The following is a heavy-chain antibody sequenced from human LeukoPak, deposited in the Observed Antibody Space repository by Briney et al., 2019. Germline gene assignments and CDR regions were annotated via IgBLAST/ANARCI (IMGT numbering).Heavy chain of an antibody. Sequence: SDTLSLIWTVSGGSLTRYYWSWIRQPAGQGLEWIGRIYTSESPTYNPPLKSRVTMSLDPSRNQLSLKLTSVTAADTAMYYCARVQWELGLDYWGQGTLVTVSS. CDR2: IYTSESP. V-gene: IGHV4-4*07. J-gene: IGHJ4*02. CDR1: GGSLTRYY. D-gene: IGHD4-23*01. CDR3: ARVQWELGLDY.